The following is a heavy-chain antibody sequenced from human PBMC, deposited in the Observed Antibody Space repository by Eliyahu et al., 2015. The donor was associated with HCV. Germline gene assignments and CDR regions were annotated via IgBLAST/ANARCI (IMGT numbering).Heavy chain of an antibody. J-gene: IGHJ4*02. CDR3: AKEACSSTSCSHFDY. Sequence: EVQLLESGGGLVQPGGSLRLSCAASGFTFXNYAMSWVRQAPGKGLEWVSVISGSWGSTYYADSVKGRFTISRDNPKNTLYLQMSSLRVEDTAVYYCAKEACSSTSCSHFDYWGQGTLVTVSS. D-gene: IGHD2-2*01. CDR1: GFTFXNYA. CDR2: ISGSWGST. V-gene: IGHV3-23*01.